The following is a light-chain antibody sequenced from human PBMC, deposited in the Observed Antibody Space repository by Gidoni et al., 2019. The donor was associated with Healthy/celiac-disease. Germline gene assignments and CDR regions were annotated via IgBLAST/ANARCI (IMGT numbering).Light chain of an antibody. J-gene: IGKJ1*01. CDR3: LQDYNYPWT. V-gene: IGKV1-6*01. CDR2: AAS. Sequence: AIQMTQTPSSLSASVGDRVTITCRASQGIRNDLCWYQQKPGKAPKLLIYAASSLQRGVPSMFSGSVSGTDFTLTIRSLQPEDFATYYCLQDYNYPWTFXHXTKVEIK. CDR1: QGIRND.